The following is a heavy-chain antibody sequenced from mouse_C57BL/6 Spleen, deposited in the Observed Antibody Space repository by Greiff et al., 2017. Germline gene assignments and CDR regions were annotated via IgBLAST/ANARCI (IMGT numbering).Heavy chain of an antibody. J-gene: IGHJ2*01. CDR3: ASSLDY. D-gene: IGHD6-1*01. Sequence: VQLQQSGAELVMPGASVKLSCKASGYTFTSYWMHWVKQRPGQGLEWIGEIDPSDSYTNYNQKFKGKSTLTVDKSSSTAYMQLSSLTSEDSAVYYCASSLDYWGQGTTLTVSP. CDR2: IDPSDSYT. V-gene: IGHV1-69*01. CDR1: GYTFTSYW.